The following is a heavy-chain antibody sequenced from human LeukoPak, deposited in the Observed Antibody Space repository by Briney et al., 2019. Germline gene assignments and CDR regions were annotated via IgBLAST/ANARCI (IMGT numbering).Heavy chain of an antibody. J-gene: IGHJ4*02. CDR3: SRGRADGYSGYDFGDY. CDR2: INPNSVVT. V-gene: IGHV1-2*02. Sequence: ASLKVSCKASGYTFTGYYMHSVRQAPGQGLEWMGWINPNSVVTDSAQKLQGSVTMGRDTSISTAYMELSSLTSDDTAVYYCSRGRADGYSGYDFGDYWGQGTLVTVSS. D-gene: IGHD5-12*01. CDR1: GYTFTGYY.